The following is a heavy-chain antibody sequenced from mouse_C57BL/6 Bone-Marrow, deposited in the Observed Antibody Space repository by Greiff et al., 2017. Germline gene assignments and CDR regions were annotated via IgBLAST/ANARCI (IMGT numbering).Heavy chain of an antibody. CDR1: GFNIKDYY. CDR2: IDPENGDT. J-gene: IGHJ2*01. D-gene: IGHD2-3*01. Sequence: EVQLQQSGAELVRPGASVKLSCTASGFNIKDYYMHWVKQRPEQGLEWIGWIDPENGDTEYASKFQGKATITADTSSNTAYLQLSSLTSEDTAVYYCTSDGLDYWGQGTTLTVSS. CDR3: TSDGLDY. V-gene: IGHV14-4*01.